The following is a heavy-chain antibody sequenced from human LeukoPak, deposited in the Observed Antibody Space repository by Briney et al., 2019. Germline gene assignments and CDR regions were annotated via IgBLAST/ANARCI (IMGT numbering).Heavy chain of an antibody. Sequence: GASLRISCKGSGSSFTSYWISWVRQLPGKGLEWMGRIDPSDSYTNYSPSFQGHVTISADKSISTAYLQWSSLKASDTAMYYCARLGYCSSTSCPIDYWGQGTLVTVSS. V-gene: IGHV5-10-1*01. CDR2: IDPSDSYT. D-gene: IGHD2-2*01. CDR3: ARLGYCSSTSCPIDY. J-gene: IGHJ4*02. CDR1: GSSFTSYW.